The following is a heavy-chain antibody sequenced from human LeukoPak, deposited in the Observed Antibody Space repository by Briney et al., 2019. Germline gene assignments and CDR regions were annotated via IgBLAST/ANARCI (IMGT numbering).Heavy chain of an antibody. CDR3: ARARYFDPGSIVDP. V-gene: IGHV4-61*01. J-gene: IGHJ5*02. CDR2: IYYSGST. D-gene: IGHD3-9*01. Sequence: SETLSLTCTVSGGSVSSGSYYWSWMRQPPGKGLEWIGYIYYSGSTNYNPSLKSRVTISVDTSKNRFSPKLSSVTAADTAVYYCARARYFDPGSIVDPWGQGTLVTVSS. CDR1: GGSVSSGSYY.